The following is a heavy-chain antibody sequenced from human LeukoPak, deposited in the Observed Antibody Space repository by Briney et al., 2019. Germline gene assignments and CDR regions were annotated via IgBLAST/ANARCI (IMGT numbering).Heavy chain of an antibody. CDR3: AKDYHYDFWSGYYLGNYYFDY. Sequence: GGSLRLPCAASGFTFSSYGMHWVRQAPGKGLEWVAFIRYDGSNKYYADSVKGRFTISRDNSKNTLYLQMNSLRAEDTAVYYCAKDYHYDFWSGYYLGNYYFDYWGQGTLVTVSS. J-gene: IGHJ4*02. D-gene: IGHD3-3*01. CDR1: GFTFSSYG. CDR2: IRYDGSNK. V-gene: IGHV3-30*02.